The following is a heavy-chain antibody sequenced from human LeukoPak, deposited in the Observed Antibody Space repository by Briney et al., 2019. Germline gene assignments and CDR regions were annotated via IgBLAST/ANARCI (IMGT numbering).Heavy chain of an antibody. Sequence: PGGSLRLSCAASGFTFSSYAMHWVRQAPGKGLEWVAVISYDGSNKYYADSVKGRFTISRDNSKNTLYLQMNSLRAEDTAVYYCARVAPIAKLDVPPYGMDVWGQGTTVTVSS. CDR3: ARVAPIAKLDVPPYGMDV. CDR1: GFTFSSYA. CDR2: ISYDGSNK. V-gene: IGHV3-30-3*01. D-gene: IGHD3-22*01. J-gene: IGHJ6*02.